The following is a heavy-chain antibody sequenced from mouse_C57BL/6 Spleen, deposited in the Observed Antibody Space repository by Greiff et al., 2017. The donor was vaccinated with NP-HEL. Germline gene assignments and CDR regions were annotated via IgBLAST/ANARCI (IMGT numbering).Heavy chain of an antibody. CDR1: GFTFSDYG. CDR3: ARDLDTTVVAKGFAY. Sequence: EVKLMESGGGLVKPGGSLKLSCAASGFTFSDYGMHWVRQAPEKGLEWVAYISSGSSTIYYADTVKGRFTISRDNAKNTLFLQMTSLRSEDTAMYYCARDLDTTVVAKGFAYWGQGTLVTVSA. CDR2: ISSGSSTI. D-gene: IGHD1-1*01. J-gene: IGHJ3*01. V-gene: IGHV5-17*01.